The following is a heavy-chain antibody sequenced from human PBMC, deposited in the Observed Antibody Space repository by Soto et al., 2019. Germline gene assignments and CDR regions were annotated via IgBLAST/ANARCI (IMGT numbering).Heavy chain of an antibody. J-gene: IGHJ5*02. D-gene: IGHD3-10*01. Sequence: ASETLSLTCIVSGVSISSGYCTWIRQSPGKGLEWIGYSSHSGLRHYRASLQSRLTMAVETSKNQFSLNLTSVTAADTAIYYCATSNPTCPGCYSWGQGTLVTVSS. CDR2: SSHSGLR. V-gene: IGHV4-59*01. CDR1: GVSISSGY. CDR3: ATSNPTCPGCYS.